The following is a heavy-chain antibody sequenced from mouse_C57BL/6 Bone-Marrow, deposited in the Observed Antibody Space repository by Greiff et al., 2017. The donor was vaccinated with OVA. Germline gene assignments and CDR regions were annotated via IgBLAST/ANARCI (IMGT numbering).Heavy chain of an antibody. Sequence: EVQLVESGGGLVKPGGSLKLSCAASGFTFSDYGMHWVRQAPEKGLEWVAYISRGSSTICYADTVKGRFTLSRDNATNTLCLQITSLRSEETAMYYCARNDYGSDYWGQGTTLTVSS. D-gene: IGHD1-1*01. J-gene: IGHJ2*01. CDR1: GFTFSDYG. CDR3: ARNDYGSDY. V-gene: IGHV5-17*01. CDR2: ISRGSSTI.